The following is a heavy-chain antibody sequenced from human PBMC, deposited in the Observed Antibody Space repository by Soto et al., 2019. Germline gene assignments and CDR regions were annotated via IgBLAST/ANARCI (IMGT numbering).Heavy chain of an antibody. Sequence: SETLSLTCSVSGGSISGDYYWSWIRQSPEKGLEWIGYIYYSGSPYSNPALQSRLSMSLDTSKNQFSLKLRSVTAADTAVYYCARGSEESYPGSRIFDLWGRGSLVTVSS. CDR1: GGSISGDYY. J-gene: IGHJ4*02. CDR3: ARGSEESYPGSRIFDL. D-gene: IGHD3-10*01. CDR2: IYYSGSP. V-gene: IGHV4-30-4*08.